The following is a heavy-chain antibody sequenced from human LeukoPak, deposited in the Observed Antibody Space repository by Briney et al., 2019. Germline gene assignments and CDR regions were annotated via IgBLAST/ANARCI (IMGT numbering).Heavy chain of an antibody. CDR3: AKWGDYDVLTGYYVSDY. D-gene: IGHD3-9*01. J-gene: IGHJ4*02. V-gene: IGHV3-23*01. Sequence: GASLRLSCAASGFTFSNYAMSWVRQAPGKGLDWVSAITGSGSGIYYADSMKSRFTISRDNSKNTLYLQINSLRAEDTAVYYCAKWGDYDVLTGYYVSDYWGQGTLVTVSS. CDR2: ITGSGSGI. CDR1: GFTFSNYA.